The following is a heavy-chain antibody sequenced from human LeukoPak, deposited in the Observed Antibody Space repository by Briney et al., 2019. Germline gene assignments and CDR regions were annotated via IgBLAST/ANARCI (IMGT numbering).Heavy chain of an antibody. Sequence: PGGSLRLSCATSTFTFTTSEMNLDHQAPGRGLEWLSYISTSSNTMYYADSVKGRFTISRDNAKNSLYLQMNTLRAADTALYCCVSSQRSYGAAFDVWGQGTMVIVSS. J-gene: IGHJ3*01. V-gene: IGHV3-48*03. CDR3: VSSQRSYGAAFDV. CDR2: ISTSSNTM. CDR1: TFTFTTSE. D-gene: IGHD1-26*01.